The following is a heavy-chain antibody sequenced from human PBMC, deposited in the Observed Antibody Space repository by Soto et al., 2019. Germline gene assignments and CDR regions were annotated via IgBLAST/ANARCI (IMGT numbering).Heavy chain of an antibody. Sequence: QLQLQESGPGLVKPSETLSLTCTVSGGSISSSSYYWGWIRQPPGKGLEWFGSIYYSGSTYYNPSLKSRVTISVDTSKNQFSLKLSSVTAADTAVYYCARQTNTVTTFDYWGQGTLVTVSS. CDR3: ARQTNTVTTFDY. D-gene: IGHD4-17*01. V-gene: IGHV4-39*01. J-gene: IGHJ4*02. CDR1: GGSISSSSYY. CDR2: IYYSGST.